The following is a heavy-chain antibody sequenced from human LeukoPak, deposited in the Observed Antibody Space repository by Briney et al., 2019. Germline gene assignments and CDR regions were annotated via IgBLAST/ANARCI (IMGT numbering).Heavy chain of an antibody. J-gene: IGHJ4*02. V-gene: IGHV4-39*01. CDR2: IYYSGST. D-gene: IGHD3-3*01. CDR1: GGSISSSSYY. Sequence: SETLSLTCTVSGGSISSSSYYWGWIRQPPGKGLEWIGSIYYSGSTYYNPSLKSRVTISVYTSKNQFSLKLSSVTAADTAVYYCARIITIFGVVTYFDYWGQGTLVTVSS. CDR3: ARIITIFGVVTYFDY.